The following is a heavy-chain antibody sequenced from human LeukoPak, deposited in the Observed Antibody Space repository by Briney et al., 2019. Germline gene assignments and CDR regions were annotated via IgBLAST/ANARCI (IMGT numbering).Heavy chain of an antibody. Sequence: QPGGSLRLSCAASGFASSNFVMHWVHQVPGKGLVWVARIPSDDNPTNYANSVQGRFTISRDNAKNTLYLQMNNLRLEDTAVYYCVKDGMAVAGTAPLDYWGLGILVTVSS. CDR3: VKDGMAVAGTAPLDY. J-gene: IGHJ4*02. CDR1: GFASSNFV. CDR2: IPSDDNPT. D-gene: IGHD6-19*01. V-gene: IGHV3-74*01.